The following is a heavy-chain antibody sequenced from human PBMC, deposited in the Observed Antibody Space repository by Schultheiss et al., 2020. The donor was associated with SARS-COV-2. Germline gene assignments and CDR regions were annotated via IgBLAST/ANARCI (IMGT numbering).Heavy chain of an antibody. J-gene: IGHJ4*02. Sequence: GGSLRLSCTGSGFTFSGSTMHWVRQAPGKGLEWVAVIWYDGSNKYYADSVKGRFTISRDNSKNTLYLQMNSLRAEDTAVYYCARVSRKWGFGVAHDYWGQGTLVTVSS. CDR2: IWYDGSNK. CDR1: GFTFSGST. CDR3: ARVSRKWGFGVAHDY. V-gene: IGHV3-33*08. D-gene: IGHD3-3*01.